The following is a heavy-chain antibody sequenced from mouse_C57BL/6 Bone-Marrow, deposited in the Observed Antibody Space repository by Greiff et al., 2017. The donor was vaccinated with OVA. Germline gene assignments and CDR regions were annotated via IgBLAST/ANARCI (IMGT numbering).Heavy chain of an antibody. V-gene: IGHV4-1*01. J-gene: IGHJ1*03. Sequence: EASGIDFSRYWMSWVRRAPGKGLEWIGEINPDSSTINYAPSLKDKFIISRDNAKNTLYLQMSKVRSEDTALYYCARHRTGTNWYFDVWCTGTTVTVSS. D-gene: IGHD4-1*01. CDR2: INPDSSTI. CDR3: ARHRTGTNWYFDV. CDR1: GIDFSRYW.